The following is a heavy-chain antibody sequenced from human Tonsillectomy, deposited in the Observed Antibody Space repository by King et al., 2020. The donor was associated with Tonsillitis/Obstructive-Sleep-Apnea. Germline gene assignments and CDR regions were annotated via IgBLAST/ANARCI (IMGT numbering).Heavy chain of an antibody. Sequence: VQLVESGGGVVQPWRSLRLSYAASGCTFSSYGMHWVRQAPGKGLEWVAVIWYDGSNKYYADSVKGRFTISRDNSNNTLYLQMNSLRAEDTAVYYCAKVGPGYWYFDLWGRGTLVTVSS. D-gene: IGHD1-14*01. J-gene: IGHJ2*01. CDR1: GCTFSSYG. V-gene: IGHV3-33*06. CDR2: IWYDGSNK. CDR3: AKVGPGYWYFDL.